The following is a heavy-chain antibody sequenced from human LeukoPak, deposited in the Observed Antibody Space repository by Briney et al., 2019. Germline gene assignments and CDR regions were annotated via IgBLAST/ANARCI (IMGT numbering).Heavy chain of an antibody. CDR2: IGTTSGAI. J-gene: IGHJ4*02. Sequence: GGSLRLSCAASGFTFNAFGMNWVRQAPGKGLEWVSYIGTTSGAIYYADSVKGRFTISRDSAKNSLYLQMNSLRAEDTAVYYCARLRTWGDKAFDYWGQGTLVTVSS. CDR3: ARLRTWGDKAFDY. D-gene: IGHD2-21*02. CDR1: GFTFNAFG. V-gene: IGHV3-48*01.